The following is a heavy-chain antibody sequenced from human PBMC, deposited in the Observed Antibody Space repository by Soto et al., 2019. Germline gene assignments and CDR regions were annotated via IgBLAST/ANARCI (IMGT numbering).Heavy chain of an antibody. J-gene: IGHJ3*02. CDR3: ARVERGTATTVVDAFDI. CDR1: GGFVTSGSYY. D-gene: IGHD1-1*01. Sequence: SETLSLTCAVYGGFVTSGSYYWSWIRQPPGKGLEWIGEMSHSGGTHFNPPLKSRVTISVDTSKNQFTLKMSSVTAADTALYYCARVERGTATTVVDAFDIWGPGTMVTVSS. CDR2: MSHSGGT. V-gene: IGHV4-34*01.